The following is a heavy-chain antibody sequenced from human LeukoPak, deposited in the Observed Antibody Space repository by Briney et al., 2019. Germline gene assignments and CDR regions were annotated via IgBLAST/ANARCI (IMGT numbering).Heavy chain of an antibody. V-gene: IGHV1-18*01. Sequence: ASVKVSCKASGYTFTCYGIRWVRQAPGQGLEWMGWISAYNGNTNYAQKLQGRVTMTTDTSTSTAYMELRSLRSDDTAVYYCAREYCSSTSCYPDIWGQGTMVTVSS. CDR2: ISAYNGNT. CDR1: GYTFTCYG. CDR3: AREYCSSTSCYPDI. J-gene: IGHJ3*02. D-gene: IGHD2-2*01.